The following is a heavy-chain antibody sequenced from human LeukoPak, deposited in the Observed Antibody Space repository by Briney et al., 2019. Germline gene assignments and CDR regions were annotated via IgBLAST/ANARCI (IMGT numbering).Heavy chain of an antibody. CDR1: GYTFTGYY. V-gene: IGHV1-2*02. J-gene: IGHJ6*03. CDR2: INPNSGGT. Sequence: GASVKVSCKASGYTFTGYYMHWVRQAPGQGLEWMGWINPNSGGTNYAQKFQGRVTMTRDTSISTAYMELSSLRSEDTAVYYCARVENWNAYYMDVWGKGTTVTVSS. CDR3: ARVENWNAYYMDV. D-gene: IGHD1-1*01.